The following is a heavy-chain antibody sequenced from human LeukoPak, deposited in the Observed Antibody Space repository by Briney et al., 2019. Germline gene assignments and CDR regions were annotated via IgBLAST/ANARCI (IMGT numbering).Heavy chain of an antibody. Sequence: GGSLRLSCAASGFTFDDYAMHWVRQAPGKGLEWVSGISWNSGSIGYADSVKGRFTISRDNAKNSLYLQMSSLRAEDTAVYYCARDGRQHFDWLPLDVWGKGTTVIVSS. CDR1: GFTFDDYA. V-gene: IGHV3-9*01. CDR3: ARDGRQHFDWLPLDV. CDR2: ISWNSGSI. D-gene: IGHD3-9*01. J-gene: IGHJ6*04.